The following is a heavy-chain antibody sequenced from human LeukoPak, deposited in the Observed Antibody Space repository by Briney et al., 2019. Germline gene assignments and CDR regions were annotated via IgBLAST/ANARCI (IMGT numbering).Heavy chain of an antibody. J-gene: IGHJ6*03. V-gene: IGHV4-61*02. CDR3: AREFSGDGRIAARWGNYMDV. CDR2: IYTSGST. Sequence: PSETLSLTCTVSGGSISSGSYYWSWIRQPAGKGLEWIGRIYTSGSTNYNPSLKSRVTISVDTSKNQFSLKLSSVTAADTAVYYCAREFSGDGRIAARWGNYMDVWGKGTTVTVSS. D-gene: IGHD6-6*01. CDR1: GGSISSGSYY.